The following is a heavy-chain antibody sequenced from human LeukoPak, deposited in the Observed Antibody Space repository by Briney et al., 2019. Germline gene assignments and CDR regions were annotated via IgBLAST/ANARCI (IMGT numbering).Heavy chain of an antibody. CDR3: ARVAPYYDFWSGYYIFDY. CDR2: LNIGMSNT. Sequence: PGGSVTLSCSACGFTFSSFWMLWLPQAPGKGLVGVSRLNIGMSNTTYADSVKGRFTISRDNGQNNLYLQMNSLRAEATAVYYCARVAPYYDFWSGYYIFDYWGQGTLVTVSS. V-gene: IGHV3-74*03. J-gene: IGHJ4*02. CDR1: GFTFSSFW. D-gene: IGHD3-3*01.